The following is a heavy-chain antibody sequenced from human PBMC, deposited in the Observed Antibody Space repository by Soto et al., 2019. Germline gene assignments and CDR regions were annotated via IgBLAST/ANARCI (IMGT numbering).Heavy chain of an antibody. Sequence: SETLSLTCAVYGGSFSGYYWSWIRQPPGKGLEWIGEINHSGSTNYNPSLKSRVTISVDTSTNQFSLKLSSVTAADTAVYYCARVNGSGSSNYYYGMDVWGQGTTVTVSS. CDR3: ARVNGSGSSNYYYGMDV. J-gene: IGHJ6*02. CDR2: INHSGST. D-gene: IGHD3-10*01. V-gene: IGHV4-34*01. CDR1: GGSFSGYY.